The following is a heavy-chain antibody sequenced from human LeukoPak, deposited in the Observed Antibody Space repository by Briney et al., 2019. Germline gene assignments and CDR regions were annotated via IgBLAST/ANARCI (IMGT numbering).Heavy chain of an antibody. CDR2: IIPIFGTA. CDR3: ASFEVVPAARGAFDI. CDR1: GGTFSSYA. V-gene: IGHV1-69*05. J-gene: IGHJ3*02. Sequence: SVKVSCKASGGTFSSYAISWVRQAPGQGLEWMGGIIPIFGTANYAQKFQGRVTITTDESTSTAYMELSSLRSEDTAVYYCASFEVVPAARGAFDIWGQGTMVTVSS. D-gene: IGHD2-2*01.